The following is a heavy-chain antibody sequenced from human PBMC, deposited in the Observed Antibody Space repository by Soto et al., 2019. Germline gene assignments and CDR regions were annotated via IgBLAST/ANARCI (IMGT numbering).Heavy chain of an antibody. Sequence: QITLKESGPTRVKPTQTLTLTCTFSGFSLSTTAEGVGWIRQPPGKALEWLALIYWNDDERYSPSLKSRLTITKDTCKNQVVLTMTNVDPVHTATYYCALGSCSSADCYPNPYLDYWGQGILVTVSS. V-gene: IGHV2-5*01. J-gene: IGHJ4*02. D-gene: IGHD2-2*01. CDR3: ALGSCSSADCYPNPYLDY. CDR2: IYWNDDE. CDR1: GFSLSTTAEG.